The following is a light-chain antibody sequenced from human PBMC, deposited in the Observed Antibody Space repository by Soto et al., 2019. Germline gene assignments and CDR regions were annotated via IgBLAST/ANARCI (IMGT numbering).Light chain of an antibody. Sequence: QAVVTQPPSVSGSPGQSVTISCTGTSSDVGSYDRVSWYQQPPGTAPKLIIYEVTNRPSGVPDRLSGSKSGNTASLTISGLQAEDEADYYCSSYTSSSTVVFGGGTKLTVL. J-gene: IGLJ2*01. CDR1: SSDVGSYDR. CDR3: SSYTSSSTVV. V-gene: IGLV2-18*02. CDR2: EVT.